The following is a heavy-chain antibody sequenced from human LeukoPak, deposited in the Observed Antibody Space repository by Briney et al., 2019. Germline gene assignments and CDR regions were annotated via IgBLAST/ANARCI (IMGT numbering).Heavy chain of an antibody. Sequence: GGSLRLSCAASGFTFSTYAMSWVRQAPGKGLEWVSVISVSGGSTYYADSVKGRFTISRDNSKNTLYLQMNSLRAEDTAVYYCAKDRLTLDAFDIWGHGTMVTVSS. CDR1: GFTFSTYA. CDR3: AKDRLTLDAFDI. J-gene: IGHJ3*02. V-gene: IGHV3-23*01. CDR2: ISVSGGST.